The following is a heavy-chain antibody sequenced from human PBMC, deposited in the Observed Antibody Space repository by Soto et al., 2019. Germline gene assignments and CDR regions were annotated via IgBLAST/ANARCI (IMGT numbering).Heavy chain of an antibody. CDR3: AHSVVAGLGYYFDY. J-gene: IGHJ4*02. V-gene: IGHV2-5*02. CDR2: IYWDDDK. D-gene: IGHD6-19*01. Sequence: QITLKESGPTLVKPTQTLTLTCTFSGFSLSTTRVGVGWIRQPPGKALEWLALIYWDDDKRYSPSLKSRLTITKDTSKNQVVHTMTNMDPVDTATYYCAHSVVAGLGYYFDYWGQGTLVTVSS. CDR1: GFSLSTTRVG.